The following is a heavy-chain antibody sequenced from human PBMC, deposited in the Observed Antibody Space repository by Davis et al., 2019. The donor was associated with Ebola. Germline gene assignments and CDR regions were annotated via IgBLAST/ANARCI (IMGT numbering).Heavy chain of an antibody. CDR1: GDSVSSGG. J-gene: IGHJ6*03. V-gene: IGHV6-1*01. CDR2: TYYKSKWYN. CDR3: ARGWLRGGMDV. Sequence: PSETLSLTCAISGDSVSSGGWNWIRQSPSRGLEWLGRTYYKSKWYNDYAVSVKSRITIKPDTSKNEFSLHLDSVTPEDTALYYCARGWLRGGMDVWGEGTTVNVSS. D-gene: IGHD5-18*01.